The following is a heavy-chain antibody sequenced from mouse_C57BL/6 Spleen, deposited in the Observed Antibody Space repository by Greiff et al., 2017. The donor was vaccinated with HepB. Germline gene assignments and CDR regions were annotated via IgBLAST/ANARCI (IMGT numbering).Heavy chain of an antibody. D-gene: IGHD2-1*01. J-gene: IGHJ4*01. Sequence: EVQLVESEGGLVQPGSSMKLSCTASGFTFSDYYMAWVRQVPEKGLEWVANINYDGSSTYYLDSLKSRFIISRDNAKNILYLQMSSLKSEDTATYYCARGGNYDAMDYWGQGTSVTVSS. CDR2: INYDGSST. CDR3: ARGGNYDAMDY. V-gene: IGHV5-16*01. CDR1: GFTFSDYY.